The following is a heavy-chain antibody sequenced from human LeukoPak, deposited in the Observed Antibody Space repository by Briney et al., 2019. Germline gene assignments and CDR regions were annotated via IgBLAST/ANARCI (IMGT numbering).Heavy chain of an antibody. CDR3: ARDKWSGRGLAQFDP. V-gene: IGHV4-59*01. D-gene: IGHD3-3*01. CDR1: GGSISDYY. J-gene: IGHJ5*02. CDR2: IYYSGNT. Sequence: PSETLSLTCTVSGGSISDYYWSWIRQPPGKGLEWIAYIYYSGNTKVNPSLKSRVTVSVDTSKNQFSLKLTSVTAADTAVYYCARDKWSGRGLAQFDPWGQGTLVTVSS.